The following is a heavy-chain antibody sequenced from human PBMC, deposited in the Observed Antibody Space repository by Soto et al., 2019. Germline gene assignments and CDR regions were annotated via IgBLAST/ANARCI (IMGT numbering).Heavy chain of an antibody. J-gene: IGHJ5*02. CDR3: ARGGSGDNWFDP. CDR2: IFRSGSS. CDR1: GGSITSGGFY. V-gene: IGHV4-31*02. D-gene: IGHD2-15*01. Sequence: QVQLQESGPRLVRPSQTLSLTCNVSGGSITSGGFYWHWVRQHPGAGLEGIGYIFRSGSSYYNPSLRSRVTMSMDTSNNQFSLNLSSVTAADTAVYFCARGGSGDNWFDPWGQGTLVTVSS.